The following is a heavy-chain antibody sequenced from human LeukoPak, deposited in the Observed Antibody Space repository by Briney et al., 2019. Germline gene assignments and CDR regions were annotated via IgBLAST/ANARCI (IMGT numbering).Heavy chain of an antibody. D-gene: IGHD1-26*01. V-gene: IGHV4-59*01. J-gene: IGHJ4*02. CDR2: VFYSGPT. CDR1: GDSIDSYY. Sequence: SETLSLTCTVSGDSIDSYYWSWIRQPPGEGLQWIGYVFYSGPTNYDASLKSRVAISVDRSKNQFSLKLTSVSAADTAVYYCAGRSARYFDSWGRGTPVTVSS. CDR3: AGRSARYFDS.